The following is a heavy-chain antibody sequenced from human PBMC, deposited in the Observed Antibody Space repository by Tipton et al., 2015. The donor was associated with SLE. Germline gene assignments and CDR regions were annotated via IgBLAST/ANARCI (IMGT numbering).Heavy chain of an antibody. CDR2: IYYTGTTT. CDR3: ARGSMILVVITRTWFDP. CDR1: GGSVSSSSKY. J-gene: IGHJ5*02. Sequence: TLSLTCTVSGGSVSSSSKYWAWIRQPPGKGLEWIGSIYYTGTTTYYNSFLKSRVTIEVDTSKNHFSLKLSSVTAADTAVYYCARGSMILVVITRTWFDPWGQGTLVTVSS. D-gene: IGHD3-22*01. V-gene: IGHV4-39*07.